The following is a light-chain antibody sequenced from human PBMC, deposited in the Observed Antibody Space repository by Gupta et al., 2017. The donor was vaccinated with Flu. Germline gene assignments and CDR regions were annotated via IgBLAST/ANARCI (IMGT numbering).Light chain of an antibody. CDR2: ENN. Sequence: QSVLTQPPSVSAAPGQKVTISCSGSSSDIGNNYVSWYQHLPGTAPKLLIYENNKRPSGIRDRFSGSKSGTSATLGITGLQTGDEAHYYCGTWDSSLSAGVFGGGTKLTVL. CDR1: SSDIGNNY. V-gene: IGLV1-51*02. J-gene: IGLJ3*02. CDR3: GTWDSSLSAGV.